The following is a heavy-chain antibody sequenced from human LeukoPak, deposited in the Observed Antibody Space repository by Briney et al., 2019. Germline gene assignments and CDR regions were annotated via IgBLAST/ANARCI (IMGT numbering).Heavy chain of an antibody. CDR1: GFRFSSYV. V-gene: IGHV3-23*01. CDR3: AEGGYSGYDYMD. D-gene: IGHD5-12*01. J-gene: IGHJ4*02. CDR2: ISDDGDRT. Sequence: PGGSLRLSCVASGFRFSSYVMRWVRQAPGKGLEWVSGISDDGDRTYYADSVKGRFTISRDNSENTQHLQMNSLRAEDTAVYYCAEGGYSGYDYMDWGQGTLVTVSS.